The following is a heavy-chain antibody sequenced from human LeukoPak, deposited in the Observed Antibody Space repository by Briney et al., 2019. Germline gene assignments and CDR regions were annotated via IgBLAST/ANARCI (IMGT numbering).Heavy chain of an antibody. V-gene: IGHV3-74*03. CDR1: GFTFSNTW. J-gene: IGHJ3*02. CDR2: ITSDGSST. Sequence: GGSLRLSCAASGFTFSNTWMHWVRQPPGKGLVWVARITSDGSSTTYAESVKGRFTISRDNAKNTLYLQMNSLRAEDTAVYYCARAGGCSGGSCDMGNRDAFDIWGQGTMVTVSS. D-gene: IGHD2-15*01. CDR3: ARAGGCSGGSCDMGNRDAFDI.